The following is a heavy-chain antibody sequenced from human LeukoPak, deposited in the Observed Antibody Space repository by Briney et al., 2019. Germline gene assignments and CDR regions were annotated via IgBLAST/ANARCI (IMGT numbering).Heavy chain of an antibody. J-gene: IGHJ4*02. CDR3: ARGQWMVRGVPFDY. CDR1: GGSFSGYY. Sequence: SETLSLTCAVYGGSFSGYYWSWIRQPPGKGLEWIGEINHSGSTNYNPSLKSRVTISVDTSKNQFSLKLSSVTAADTAVYYCARGQWMVRGVPFDYWGQGTLVTVSS. D-gene: IGHD3-10*01. CDR2: INHSGST. V-gene: IGHV4-34*01.